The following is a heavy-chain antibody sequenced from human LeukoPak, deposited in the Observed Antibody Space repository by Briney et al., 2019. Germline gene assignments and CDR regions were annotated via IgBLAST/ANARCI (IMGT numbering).Heavy chain of an antibody. Sequence: GGSLRLSCAASGFTFSSYSMNWVRQAPGKGLEWVSYISSSSSTIYYADSVKGRFTISRDNAKNSLYLQMNSLRSEDTAVYYCARGPHVKYSSSSDWFDPWGQGTLVTVSS. CDR3: ARGPHVKYSSSSDWFDP. CDR1: GFTFSSYS. CDR2: ISSSSSTI. V-gene: IGHV3-48*01. D-gene: IGHD6-6*01. J-gene: IGHJ5*02.